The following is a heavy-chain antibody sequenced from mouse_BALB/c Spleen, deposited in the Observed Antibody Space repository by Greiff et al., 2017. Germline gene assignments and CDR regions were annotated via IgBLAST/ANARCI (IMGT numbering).Heavy chain of an antibody. V-gene: IGHV5-6-5*01. CDR1: GFTFSSYA. Sequence: EVQRVESGGGLVKPGGSLKLSCAASGFTFSSYAMSWVRQTPGKRLEWVGSISSGGSTYYQDSVKGRFTISRDNARNSLYLQMSSLRSEDTAMYYCESLFDWFAYWGQGTLVTVSA. CDR2: ISSGGST. D-gene: IGHD2-3*01. CDR3: ESLFDWFAY. J-gene: IGHJ3*01.